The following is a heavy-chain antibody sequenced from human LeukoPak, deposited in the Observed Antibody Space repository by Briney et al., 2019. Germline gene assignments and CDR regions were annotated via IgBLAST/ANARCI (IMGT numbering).Heavy chain of an antibody. J-gene: IGHJ4*02. V-gene: IGHV1-18*04. CDR3: ARGEIDCSSTSCSLVY. Sequence: ASVKVSCKASGYTFTSYGINWVRQAPGQGREWMGWISAYNGNTNYAQKLQGRVIMTTDTSTSTAYMELRSLRSDDTAVYYCARGEIDCSSTSCSLVYWGQGTLVTVSS. CDR2: ISAYNGNT. D-gene: IGHD2-2*01. CDR1: GYTFTSYG.